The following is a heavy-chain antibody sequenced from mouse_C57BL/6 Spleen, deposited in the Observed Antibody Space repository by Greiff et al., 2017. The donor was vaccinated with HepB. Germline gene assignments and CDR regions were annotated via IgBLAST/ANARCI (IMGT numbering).Heavy chain of an antibody. CDR3: ARKGHNWDWFAY. CDR2: INPNNGGT. D-gene: IGHD4-1*01. Sequence: EVHLVESGPELVKPGASVKMSCKASGYTFTDYNMHWVKQSHGKSLEWIGYINPNNGGTSYNQKFKGKATLTVNKSSSTAYMELRSLTSEDSAVYYCARKGHNWDWFAYWGQGTLVTVSA. J-gene: IGHJ3*01. V-gene: IGHV1-22*01. CDR1: GYTFTDYN.